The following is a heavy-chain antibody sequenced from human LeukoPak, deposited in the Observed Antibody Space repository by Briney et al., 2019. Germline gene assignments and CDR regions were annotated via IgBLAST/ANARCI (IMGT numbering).Heavy chain of an antibody. Sequence: GGSLRLSRAASGFSVSSNYMSWVRQAPGKGLEWVSVIYSGGNTYYADSVKGRFTISRDNSKNTLYLQMNSLRAEDTAVYYCARGDSSGYYYFDYWGQGTLVTVSS. CDR2: IYSGGNT. J-gene: IGHJ4*02. CDR1: GFSVSSNY. V-gene: IGHV3-53*01. D-gene: IGHD6-19*01. CDR3: ARGDSSGYYYFDY.